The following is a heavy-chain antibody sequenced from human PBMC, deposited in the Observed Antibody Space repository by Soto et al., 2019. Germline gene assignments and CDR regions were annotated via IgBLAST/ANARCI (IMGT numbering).Heavy chain of an antibody. D-gene: IGHD3-22*01. CDR1: GYTFTSYY. V-gene: IGHV1-46*01. CDR2: INPRGGST. Sequence: ASVKVSCKASGYTFTSYYMHWVRQAPGQGLEWMGIINPRGGSTSYAQKFQGRVTMTRDTSTSTVYMELSSLRSEDTAVYYCARESGDYYDSSGYYYGFDYWGQGTLVTVSS. J-gene: IGHJ4*02. CDR3: ARESGDYYDSSGYYYGFDY.